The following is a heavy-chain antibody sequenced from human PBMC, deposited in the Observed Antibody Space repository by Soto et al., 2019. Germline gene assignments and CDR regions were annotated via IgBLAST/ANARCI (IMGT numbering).Heavy chain of an antibody. V-gene: IGHV1-2*04. CDR3: ARDNWSGSSYYYYGTDV. Sequence: GASVKVSCKASGCTFTGYYMHWVRQAPGQGLEWMGWINPNSGGTNYAQKFQGWVTMTRDTSISTAYMELSRLRSDDTAVYYCARDNWSGSSYYYYGTDVWGQGTTVTVSS. CDR1: GCTFTGYY. J-gene: IGHJ6*02. CDR2: INPNSGGT. D-gene: IGHD3-10*01.